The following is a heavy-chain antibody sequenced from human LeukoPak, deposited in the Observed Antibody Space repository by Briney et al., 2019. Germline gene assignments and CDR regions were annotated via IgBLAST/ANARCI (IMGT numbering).Heavy chain of an antibody. D-gene: IGHD3-3*01. J-gene: IGHJ3*02. CDR2: IKQDGSEK. Sequence: PGGSLRPSCATSGFTFSSYWMSWVRQAPGKGLEWVANIKQDGSEKYYVDSVKGRFTISRDNAKNSLYLQMNSLRAEDTAVYYCATTTFGVVSYFDIWGQGTMATVSS. CDR1: GFTFSSYW. CDR3: ATTTFGVVSYFDI. V-gene: IGHV3-7*01.